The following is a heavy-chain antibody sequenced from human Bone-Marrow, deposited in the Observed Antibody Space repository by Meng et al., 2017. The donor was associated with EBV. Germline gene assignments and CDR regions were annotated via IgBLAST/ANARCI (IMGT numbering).Heavy chain of an antibody. CDR2: LIPMFGAP. Sequence: QVRWVQSGAGLKMPVSAVKFSCKTAGGTFNSDAVSWVRQAPGQGLEWMGGLIPMFGAPNYAQKFQDRVTITADESTSTHYMELSSLRSEDTAVYYCASESGRGYTPDYWGQGTLVTVSS. D-gene: IGHD3-10*01. V-gene: IGHV1-69*01. CDR1: GGTFNSDA. CDR3: ASESGRGYTPDY. J-gene: IGHJ4*02.